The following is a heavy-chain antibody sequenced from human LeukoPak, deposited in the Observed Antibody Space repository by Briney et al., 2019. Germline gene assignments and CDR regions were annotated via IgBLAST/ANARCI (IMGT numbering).Heavy chain of an antibody. V-gene: IGHV3-23*01. J-gene: IGHJ6*03. CDR3: AEGGLTDYYYYYMDV. Sequence: GGSLRLSCAASGFTFSSYAMSWVRQAPGKGLEWVSAISGSGGSTYYADSVKGRFTISRDNSKNTLYLQMNSLRAEDTAVYYCAEGGLTDYYYYYMDVWGKGTTVTVSS. CDR2: ISGSGGST. CDR1: GFTFSSYA.